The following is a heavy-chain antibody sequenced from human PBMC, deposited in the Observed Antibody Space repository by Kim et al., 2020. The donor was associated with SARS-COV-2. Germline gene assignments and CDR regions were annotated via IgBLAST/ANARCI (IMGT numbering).Heavy chain of an antibody. J-gene: IGHJ6*02. CDR3: ARSSITMILVLINHYGMDV. D-gene: IGHD3-22*01. Sequence: SVKVSCKASGGTFSRSAISWARQAPGQGLEWLGGIIPIFGTANYAQRFQGRVTITADESTSTAYMELSSLRSEDTAVYYCARSSITMILVLINHYGMDVWGQGTTVTVSS. CDR2: IIPIFGTA. V-gene: IGHV1-69*13. CDR1: GGTFSRSA.